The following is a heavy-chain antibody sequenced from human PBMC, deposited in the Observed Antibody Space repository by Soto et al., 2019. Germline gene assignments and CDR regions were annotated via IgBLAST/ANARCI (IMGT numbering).Heavy chain of an antibody. V-gene: IGHV4-59*08. Sequence: QVQLQESGPGLVKPSETLSLTCTVSGGSISSYYWSWIRQPPGKGLEWIGYIYYSGGTNYNPSLKIRVTISVDSSKNHFSLTLSSVTAADTAVYYGARRYGGNLDYWGQGTLVTVSS. CDR2: IYYSGGT. CDR1: GGSISSYY. D-gene: IGHD1-26*01. J-gene: IGHJ4*02. CDR3: ARRYGGNLDY.